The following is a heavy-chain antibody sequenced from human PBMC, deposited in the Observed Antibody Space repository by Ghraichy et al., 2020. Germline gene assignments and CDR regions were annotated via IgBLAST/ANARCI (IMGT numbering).Heavy chain of an antibody. CDR2: ISGSGIGT. Sequence: GGSLRLSCAASGFTFTNYAMSWVRQAPGKGLEWVSSISGSGIGTYYADSVKGRFTISRDNSKNTVSLQMNSLKAEDTAVYYCAKTRKNGYNSVNNWGQGNXX. D-gene: IGHD5-24*01. V-gene: IGHV3-23*01. J-gene: IGHJ4*02. CDR3: AKTRKNGYNSVNN. CDR1: GFTFTNYA.